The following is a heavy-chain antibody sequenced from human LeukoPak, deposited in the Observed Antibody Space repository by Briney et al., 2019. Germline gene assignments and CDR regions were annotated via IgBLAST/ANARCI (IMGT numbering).Heavy chain of an antibody. CDR1: GFTFSSYS. J-gene: IGHJ4*02. Sequence: GGSLRLSCAASGFTFSSYSMNWVRQAPGKGLEWVSSISSSSSYIYYADSVKGRFTISRDNAKNSLYLQMNSLRAEDTAVSYCASEDSSGWYYFDYWGQGTLVTVSS. CDR3: ASEDSSGWYYFDY. D-gene: IGHD6-19*01. V-gene: IGHV3-21*01. CDR2: ISSSSSYI.